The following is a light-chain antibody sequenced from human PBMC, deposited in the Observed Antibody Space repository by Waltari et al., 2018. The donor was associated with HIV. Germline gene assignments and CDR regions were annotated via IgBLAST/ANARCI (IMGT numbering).Light chain of an antibody. V-gene: IGLV1-44*01. Sequence: QSLLTQSPSASGTPGQRVTISCFGTSSNIGSRSVNWYQHFPGTPPKLLIFSTTERPSGVPDRFSGSKSGTSASLAISGLHSQDEADYYCSAWDVTLNGLVFGGGTRLCVL. CDR1: SSNIGSRS. J-gene: IGLJ2*01. CDR3: SAWDVTLNGLV. CDR2: STT.